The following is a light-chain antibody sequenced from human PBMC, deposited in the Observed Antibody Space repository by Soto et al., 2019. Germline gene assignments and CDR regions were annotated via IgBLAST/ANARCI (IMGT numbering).Light chain of an antibody. CDR2: TAS. CDR3: QQYNKWPQT. Sequence: EVVMTQSPATLSVSPGERATLSCRASQSVGNNLAWYQQKPGQAPRLLIYTASTRATGIPAKFSGTGSGTEFTLTISSLQSEDFAVYYCQQYNKWPQTFGQGTKVDI. CDR1: QSVGNN. J-gene: IGKJ1*01. V-gene: IGKV3-15*01.